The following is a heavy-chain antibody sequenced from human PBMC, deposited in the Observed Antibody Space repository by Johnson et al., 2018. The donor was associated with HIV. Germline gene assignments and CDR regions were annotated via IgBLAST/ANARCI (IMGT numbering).Heavy chain of an antibody. D-gene: IGHD4-17*01. Sequence: VQLVESGGGLVQPGRSLRLSCAASGFTFDDYAMHWVRQAPGKGLEWVSGISWNSGNIGYADSVKGRFTISRDNSKNTLYLQMNSLSAEDTAVYYCARSVDYGDSLCAFDIWGQGTMVTVSS. J-gene: IGHJ3*02. CDR2: ISWNSGNI. CDR3: ARSVDYGDSLCAFDI. CDR1: GFTFDDYA. V-gene: IGHV3-9*01.